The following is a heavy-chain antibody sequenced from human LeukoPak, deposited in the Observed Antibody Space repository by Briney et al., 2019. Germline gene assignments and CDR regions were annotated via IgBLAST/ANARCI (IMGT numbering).Heavy chain of an antibody. CDR1: GFTFSDYY. V-gene: IGHV3-11*04. D-gene: IGHD4-23*01. CDR3: AREATTVVTPSAFDI. Sequence: GGSLRLSCAASGFTFSDYYMSWIRQAPGKGLEWVSYISSSGSTIYYADSVKGRFTISRDNAKNSLYLQMNSPRAEDTAVYYCAREATTVVTPSAFDIWGQGTMVTVSS. J-gene: IGHJ3*02. CDR2: ISSSGSTI.